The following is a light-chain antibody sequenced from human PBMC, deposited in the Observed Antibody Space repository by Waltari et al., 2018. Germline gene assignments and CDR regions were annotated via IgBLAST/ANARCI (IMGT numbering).Light chain of an antibody. CDR2: KAS. CDR1: QSISNL. J-gene: IGKJ1*01. CDR3: QHQAT. Sequence: DIQMTQSHSTLSAYVGDRVTITCRASQSISNLLAWYQQKPGKAPNLLIYKASNLESGVPSRFSGSGSGTEFTLTISSLQPDDFATYYCQHQATFGQGTKVEIK. V-gene: IGKV1-5*03.